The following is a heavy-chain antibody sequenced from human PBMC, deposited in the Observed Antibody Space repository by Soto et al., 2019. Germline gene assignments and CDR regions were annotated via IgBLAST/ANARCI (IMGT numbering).Heavy chain of an antibody. CDR1: GYTFTNFG. CDR3: ARGGTPFDY. CDR2: ISAYNGNT. J-gene: IGHJ4*02. Sequence: QVQLVQSGAEVKKPGASVKVSCKASGYTFTNFGISWVRQAPGQGLEWMGWISAYNGNTNYAQKFQGRVTMTTDTSPSTAYMAGRSLRFDDTAVYYCARGGTPFDYWGQGTLVTVSP. D-gene: IGHD1-26*01. V-gene: IGHV1-18*01.